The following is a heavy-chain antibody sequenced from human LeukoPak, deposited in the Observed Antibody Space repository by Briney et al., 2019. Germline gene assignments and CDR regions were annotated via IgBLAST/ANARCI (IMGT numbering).Heavy chain of an antibody. CDR3: AKDTQYEVWSGYWDY. D-gene: IGHD3-3*01. CDR1: GFTFDDYA. J-gene: IGHJ4*02. CDR2: VSWNSGSI. V-gene: IGHV3-9*03. Sequence: GGSLSFSCAASGFTFDDYAMHWVRQAQGKGLEWVSGVSWNSGSIGYADSVKGRLTISRDNAKNSLYLQMNSLRAEDMSLCYYAKDTQYEVWSGYWDYWGQGTLVTVSS.